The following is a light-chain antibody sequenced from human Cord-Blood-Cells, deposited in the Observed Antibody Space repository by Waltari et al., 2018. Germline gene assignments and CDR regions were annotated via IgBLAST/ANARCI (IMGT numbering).Light chain of an antibody. V-gene: IGLV1-47*01. Sequence: QSVLTQPPSASRTPGQRVTISCSGSSSNIGSNYLYWYQQRPGTAPKLLIYRKNQRPSGVPDRFSGSKSGPSASLAISGLRSEDEADYYCAAWDDSLSGWVFGGGTKLTVL. J-gene: IGLJ3*02. CDR1: SSNIGSNY. CDR2: RKN. CDR3: AAWDDSLSGWV.